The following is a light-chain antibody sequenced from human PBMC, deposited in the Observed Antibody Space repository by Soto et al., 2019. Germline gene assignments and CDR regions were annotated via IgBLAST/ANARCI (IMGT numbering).Light chain of an antibody. CDR2: GAS. J-gene: IGKJ4*01. CDR3: HQYGSSPLT. CDR1: QSVSSK. V-gene: IGKV3-20*01. Sequence: DIVMTQSPDSLSVSPGERATLSCRASQSVSSKLAWYQQKPGQAPRLLIYGASSRATGIPDRFSGSGSGTDFTLTISRLEPEDFAMYYCHQYGSSPLTFGGGTKVDI.